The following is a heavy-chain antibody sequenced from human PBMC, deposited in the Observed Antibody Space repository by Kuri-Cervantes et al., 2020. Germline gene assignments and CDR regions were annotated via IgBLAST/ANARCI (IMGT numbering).Heavy chain of an antibody. CDR1: GFRFSSYG. V-gene: IGHV3-30*02. CDR3: ARAGAARIKLDY. J-gene: IGHJ4*02. Sequence: LSLTCAASGFRFSSYGFHWVRQAPGKGLEWLAFIRYDGGDEYYGDSVKGRFTVSRDNAKNSLYLQMNSLRAEDTAVYYCARAGAARIKLDYWGQGTLVTVSS. D-gene: IGHD6-6*01. CDR2: IRYDGGDE.